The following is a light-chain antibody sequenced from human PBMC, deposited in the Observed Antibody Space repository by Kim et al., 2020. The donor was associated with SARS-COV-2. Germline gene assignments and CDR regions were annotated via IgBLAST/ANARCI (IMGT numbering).Light chain of an antibody. CDR1: HDISNY. V-gene: IGKV1-33*01. J-gene: IGKJ3*01. CDR2: AAS. Sequence: SSIGDRVTLTCQASHDISNYLNWYQQKPGKAPTLLIYAASTLETGVTSRFSGGGSGTHFTFTIRNLQPEDIGTYYCQQYDDLPLTFGPGTKVDIK. CDR3: QQYDDLPLT.